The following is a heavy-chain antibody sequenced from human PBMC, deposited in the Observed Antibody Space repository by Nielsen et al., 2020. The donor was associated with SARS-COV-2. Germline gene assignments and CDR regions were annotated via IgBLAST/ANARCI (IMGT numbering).Heavy chain of an antibody. CDR1: GFTFSDYY. CDR3: ARSGHCNGGICYFTEYFQD. V-gene: IGHV3-11*03. CDR2: ISGSGSYT. J-gene: IGHJ1*01. Sequence: GESLKISCVGSGFTFSDYYMSWVRQAPGKGLEWVSYISGSGSYTNYADSLKGRFTISRDNAKNSLYLQMDSLRAEDTAFYYCARSGHCNGGICYFTEYFQDWGQGTLVTVSS. D-gene: IGHD2-8*02.